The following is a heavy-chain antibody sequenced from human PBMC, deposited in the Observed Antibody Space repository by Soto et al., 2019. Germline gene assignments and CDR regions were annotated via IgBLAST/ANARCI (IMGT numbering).Heavy chain of an antibody. Sequence: SRTCAVYGGSFRSYHWSWIRETPGKGLEGRGEINHRTTTNDNPSLKSRVIISLDTSKNKFSLKMSSVTAADTAVYYCARGYDTALAPIFWGQGILVTVSS. CDR2: INHRTTT. V-gene: IGHV4-34*01. CDR3: ARGYDTALAPIF. CDR1: GGSFRSYH. D-gene: IGHD3-3*01. J-gene: IGHJ4*02.